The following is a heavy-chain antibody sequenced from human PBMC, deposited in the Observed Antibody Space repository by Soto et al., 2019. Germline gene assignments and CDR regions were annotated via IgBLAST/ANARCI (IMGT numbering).Heavy chain of an antibody. D-gene: IGHD2-2*01. V-gene: IGHV3-21*01. CDR3: ARDPSGGIVPAIQTYNWFDP. J-gene: IGHJ5*02. Sequence: GSLRLSCAASGFTFSSYSMNWVRQAPGKGLEWVSSISSSSSYIYYADSVKGRFTISRDNAKNSLYLQMNSLRAEDTAVYYCARDPSGGIVPAIQTYNWFDPWGQGTLVTVSS. CDR2: ISSSSSYI. CDR1: GFTFSSYS.